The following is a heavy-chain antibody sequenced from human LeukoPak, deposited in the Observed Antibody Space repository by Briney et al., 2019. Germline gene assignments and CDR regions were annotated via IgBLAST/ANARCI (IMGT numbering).Heavy chain of an antibody. V-gene: IGHV2-5*02. CDR2: SYWDDDK. CDR3: VPRPQRPVRTWNGEFFSY. J-gene: IGHJ4*02. CDR1: RFPVSAAGVG. Sequence: GSGPPLLNPTTTRTVTSTFSRFPVSAAGVGVGWIRQPPGKALEWLAFSYWDDDKRYNPSLKSRLTITKETSKPQVVLKVTKMYTVERATYYCVPRPQRPVRTWNGEFFSYSGQGALVTVSS. D-gene: IGHD2-8*01.